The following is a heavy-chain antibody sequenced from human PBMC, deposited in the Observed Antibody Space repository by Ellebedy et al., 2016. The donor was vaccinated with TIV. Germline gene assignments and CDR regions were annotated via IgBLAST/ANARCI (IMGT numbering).Heavy chain of an antibody. CDR1: GFTFSSYS. V-gene: IGHV3-74*01. Sequence: GESLKISCAASGFTFSSYSMHWVRQAPGKGPVWVSRIFIDGSGTNYADSVKGRFTISRDNAKNTLYLQMNSLRAEDTAVYYCAKVAIGTLDYWGQGTLVTVSS. J-gene: IGHJ4*02. D-gene: IGHD1-26*01. CDR3: AKVAIGTLDY. CDR2: IFIDGSGT.